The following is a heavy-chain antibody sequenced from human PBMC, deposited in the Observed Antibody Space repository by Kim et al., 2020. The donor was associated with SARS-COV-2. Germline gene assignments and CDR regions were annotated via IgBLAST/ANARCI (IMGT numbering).Heavy chain of an antibody. V-gene: IGHV4-59*01. J-gene: IGHJ5*02. CDR3: ASGEGDRGWFDP. CDR2: IYYSGST. Sequence: SETLSLTCTVSGGSISSYYWSWIRQPPGKGLEWIGYIYYSGSTNYNPSLKSRVTISVDTSKNQFSLKLSSVTAADTAVYYCASGEGDRGWFDPWGQGTLVTVSS. D-gene: IGHD3-10*01. CDR1: GGSISSYY.